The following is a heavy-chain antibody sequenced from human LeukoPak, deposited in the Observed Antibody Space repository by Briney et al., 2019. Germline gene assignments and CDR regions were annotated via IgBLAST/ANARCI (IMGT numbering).Heavy chain of an antibody. CDR2: ISGYNDNT. V-gene: IGHV1-18*01. J-gene: IGHJ4*02. D-gene: IGHD3-22*01. CDR1: RYTFSTRA. Sequence: ASVKVSCKTSRYTFSTRAITWVRQAPGQGLEWMGWISGYNDNTNYAQTFQGRVTMTTDTSTSTAYMELSRLRSDDTAVYYCAREYYDSSGLYYFDYWGQGTLVTVSS. CDR3: AREYYDSSGLYYFDY.